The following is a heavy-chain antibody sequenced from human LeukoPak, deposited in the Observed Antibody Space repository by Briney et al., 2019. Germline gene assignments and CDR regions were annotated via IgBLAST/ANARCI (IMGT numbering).Heavy chain of an antibody. CDR2: IYYSGST. D-gene: IGHD5-12*01. CDR1: GGSISSSSYY. CDR3: ARRVATAYNWFDP. V-gene: IGHV4-39*01. Sequence: SETLSLTCTVSGGSISSSSYYWGWIRQPPGKGLEWIGSIYYSGSTYYNPSLKSRVAISVDTSKNQFSLKLSSVTAADTAVYYCARRVATAYNWFDPWGQGTLVTVSS. J-gene: IGHJ5*02.